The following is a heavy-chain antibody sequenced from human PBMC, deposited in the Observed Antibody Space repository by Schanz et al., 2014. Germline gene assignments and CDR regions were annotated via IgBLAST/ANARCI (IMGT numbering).Heavy chain of an antibody. CDR2: INPANGNT. J-gene: IGHJ5*02. D-gene: IGHD6-13*01. CDR1: GYTLKDHA. CDR3: ARDLIAAAESWFDP. Sequence: QVQLVQSGPEVKKPGASVKVSCQASGYTLKDHAMHWVRQAPGQSLEWLGWINPANGNTHYSPRLNGRVSISSDTAASTDYLHFSSLKSDDTAVYDGARDLIAAAESWFDPWGQGTPITVSS. V-gene: IGHV1-3*01.